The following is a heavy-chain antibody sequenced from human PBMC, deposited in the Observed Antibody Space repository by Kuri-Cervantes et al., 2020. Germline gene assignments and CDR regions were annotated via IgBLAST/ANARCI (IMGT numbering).Heavy chain of an antibody. D-gene: IGHD3-22*01. Sequence: GGSLRLSCAASGFTFSSYDMHWVRQATGKGLEWVSAIGTAGDTYYPGSVKGRFTISRENAKNSLYLQMNSLRAGGTAVYYCARAPVGVYYYDSSGYERRGWYFDLWGRGTLVTVSS. CDR3: ARAPVGVYYYDSSGYERRGWYFDL. J-gene: IGHJ2*01. V-gene: IGHV3-13*01. CDR1: GFTFSSYD. CDR2: IGTAGDT.